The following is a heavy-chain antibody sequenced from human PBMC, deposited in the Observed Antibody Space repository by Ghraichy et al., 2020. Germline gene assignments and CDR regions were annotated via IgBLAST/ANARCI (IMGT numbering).Heavy chain of an antibody. CDR1: GGTFSSYA. V-gene: IGHV1-69*10. Sequence: SVKVSCKASGGTFSSYAISWVRQAPGQGLEWMGGIIPIFGIANYAQKFQGRVTITADKSTSTAYMELSSLRSEDTAVYYCARGSVDTAMVTVRTNYYYYYGMDVWGQGTTVTVSS. CDR3: ARGSVDTAMVTVRTNYYYYYGMDV. CDR2: IIPIFGIA. J-gene: IGHJ6*02. D-gene: IGHD5-18*01.